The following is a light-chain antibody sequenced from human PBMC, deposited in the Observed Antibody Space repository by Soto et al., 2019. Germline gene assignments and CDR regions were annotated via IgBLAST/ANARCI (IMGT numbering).Light chain of an antibody. CDR1: QGIRND. V-gene: IGKV1-6*01. CDR3: QQYNSYSPLT. Sequence: AIQIPQSPSSLSASVGDRVTITCRASQGIRNDLGWYQQKPGKAPKLLIYAASSLQSGVPSRFSGSGSGTDFTLTISSLQPDDFATYYCQQYNSYSPLTFGGGTKVDIK. J-gene: IGKJ4*01. CDR2: AAS.